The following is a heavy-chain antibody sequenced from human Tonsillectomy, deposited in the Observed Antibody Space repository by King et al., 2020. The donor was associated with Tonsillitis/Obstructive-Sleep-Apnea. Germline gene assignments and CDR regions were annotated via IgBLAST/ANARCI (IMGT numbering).Heavy chain of an antibody. CDR2: IYPSDSDT. CDR1: GYTFKNYW. V-gene: IGHV5-51*01. D-gene: IGHD5-12*01. J-gene: IGHJ3*02. Sequence: QLVQSGAEVKKPGESLKISCKGSGYTFKNYWIGWVRQMPGKGLEWMGIIYPSDSDTRYSPSFQGQVTISADKSISTAYLQWSSLKASDTAMYYCTRQAGIVATIYAFDIWGQGTMVTVSS. CDR3: TRQAGIVATIYAFDI.